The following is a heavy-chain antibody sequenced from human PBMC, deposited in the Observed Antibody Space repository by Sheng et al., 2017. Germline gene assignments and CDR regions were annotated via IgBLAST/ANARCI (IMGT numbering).Heavy chain of an antibody. CDR1: GFSFSNYW. D-gene: IGHD6-19*01. J-gene: IGHJ4*02. CDR2: MNEDGSVK. CDR3: ARAGYSSGYDY. Sequence: EVQLVESGGGLVQPGGSLRLSCAVSGFSFSNYWMSWVRQAPGKGLEWLANMNEDGSVKNYVDSVKGRFTISRDNAKNSLSLQMNSLRAEDTAVYYCARAGYSSGYDYWGRGTWSPSPQ. V-gene: IGHV3-7*04.